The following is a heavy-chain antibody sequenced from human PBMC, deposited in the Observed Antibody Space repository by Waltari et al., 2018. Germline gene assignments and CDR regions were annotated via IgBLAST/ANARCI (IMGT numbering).Heavy chain of an antibody. J-gene: IGHJ5*02. V-gene: IGHV4-34*01. CDR3: ARKWELLRNWFDP. CDR1: GGSFSGYY. Sequence: QVQLQQWGAGLLKPSETLSLTCAVSGGSFSGYYWSWIRQPPGKGLEWIGEINHSGSTNYNPSLKSRVTISVDTSKNQFSLKLSSVTAADTAVYYCARKWELLRNWFDPWGQGTLVTVSS. CDR2: INHSGST. D-gene: IGHD1-26*01.